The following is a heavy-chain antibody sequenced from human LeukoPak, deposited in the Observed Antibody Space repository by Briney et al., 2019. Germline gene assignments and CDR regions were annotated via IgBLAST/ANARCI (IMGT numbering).Heavy chain of an antibody. J-gene: IGHJ3*02. V-gene: IGHV4-34*01. D-gene: IGHD3-22*01. CDR2: INHSGST. Sequence: SETLSLTCAVYGGSFSGYYWSWIRQPPGKGLEWIAEINHSGSTNYNPSLKSRVTMLVDMSKNQFSLKLSSVTAADTAVYYCARGGDSSGYYLQDAFDIWGQGTMVTVSS. CDR3: ARGGDSSGYYLQDAFDI. CDR1: GGSFSGYY.